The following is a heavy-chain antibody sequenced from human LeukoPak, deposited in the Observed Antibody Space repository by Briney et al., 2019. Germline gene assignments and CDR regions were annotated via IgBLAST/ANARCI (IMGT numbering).Heavy chain of an antibody. D-gene: IGHD2-8*01. Sequence: PGGSLRLSCAASGFTFSSYAMHWVRQAPGKGLEWVAVISYDGSNKYYADSVKGRFTISRDNSKNTLYLQMNSLRAEDTAVYYCARDRNYCTNGVCYVGYYMDVWDKGTTVTVSS. J-gene: IGHJ6*03. CDR2: ISYDGSNK. CDR1: GFTFSSYA. CDR3: ARDRNYCTNGVCYVGYYMDV. V-gene: IGHV3-30*04.